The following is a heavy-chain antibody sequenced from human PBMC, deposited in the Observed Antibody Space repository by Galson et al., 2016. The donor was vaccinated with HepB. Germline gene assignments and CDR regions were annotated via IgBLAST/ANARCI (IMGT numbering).Heavy chain of an antibody. CDR2: LYDFDDRDI. CDR1: DNSLGSPRYY. V-gene: IGHV4-39*07. Sequence: SETLSLTCSASDNSLGSPRYYWAWIRQPPGKGLEWIGSLYDFDDRDIKYNPSLTGRATVSKDTSKRQFYLILRSVTTADTAVYFCARVGARTGYNVFYFHAMDVWGQGTMVTVSS. D-gene: IGHD1-26*01. CDR3: ARVGARTGYNVFYFHAMDV. J-gene: IGHJ6*02.